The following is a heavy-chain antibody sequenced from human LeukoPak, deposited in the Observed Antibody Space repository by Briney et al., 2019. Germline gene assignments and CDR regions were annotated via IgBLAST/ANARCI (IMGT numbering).Heavy chain of an antibody. CDR1: GFTFSSYG. CDR3: ARGSPSGATTPNDY. J-gene: IGHJ4*02. V-gene: IGHV3-30*03. Sequence: GGSLRLSCAASGFTFSSYGMHWVRQAPGKGLEWVAVISYDGSNKYYADSVKGRFTISRDNSKNTLYLQMNSLRAEDTAVYYCARGSPSGATTPNDYWGQGTLVTVSS. D-gene: IGHD1-26*01. CDR2: ISYDGSNK.